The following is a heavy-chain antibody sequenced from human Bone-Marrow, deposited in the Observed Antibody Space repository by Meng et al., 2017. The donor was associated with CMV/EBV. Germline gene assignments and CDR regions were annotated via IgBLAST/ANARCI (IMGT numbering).Heavy chain of an antibody. CDR2: ISSSGSTI. V-gene: IGHV3-48*03. D-gene: IGHD3-9*01. J-gene: IGHJ4*02. CDR3: ARDNFDWLFDY. Sequence: GGSLRLSCAASGFTFSSYEMNWVRQAPGKGLEWVSYISSSGSTIYYADSVKGRFTISRDNAKNSLYLQMNSLRAEDTAVYYCARDNFDWLFDYRGQGKLVTVSS. CDR1: GFTFSSYE.